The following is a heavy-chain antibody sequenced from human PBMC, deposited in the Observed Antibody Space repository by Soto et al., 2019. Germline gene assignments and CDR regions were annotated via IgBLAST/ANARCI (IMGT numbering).Heavy chain of an antibody. D-gene: IGHD2-15*01. V-gene: IGHV3-23*01. J-gene: IGHJ4*02. CDR2: ISGSGGST. CDR3: AKESLKSPRRHCSGGSCYYYFDY. Sequence: GGSLRLSCAASGFTFSSYAMSWVRQAPGKGLEWVSAISGSGGSTYYADSVKGRFTISRDNSKNTLYLQMNSLRAEDTAVYYCAKESLKSPRRHCSGGSCYYYFDYWGQGTLVTVSS. CDR1: GFTFSSYA.